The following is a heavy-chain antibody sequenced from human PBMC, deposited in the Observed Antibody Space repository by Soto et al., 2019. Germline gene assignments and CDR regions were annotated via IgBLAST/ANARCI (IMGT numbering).Heavy chain of an antibody. J-gene: IGHJ4*02. CDR3: AKGRLMVRGGGIFDY. D-gene: IGHD3-10*01. Sequence: GGSLRLSCAASGFTFSSYAMSWVRQAPGKGLEWVSAISGSGGSTYYADSVKGRFTISRDNSKNTLYLQMNSLRAEDTAVYYCAKGRLMVRGGGIFDYWGQGTLVTVSS. CDR2: ISGSGGST. CDR1: GFTFSSYA. V-gene: IGHV3-23*01.